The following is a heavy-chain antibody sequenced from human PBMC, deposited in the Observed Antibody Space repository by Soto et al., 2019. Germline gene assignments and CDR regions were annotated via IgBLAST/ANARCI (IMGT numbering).Heavy chain of an antibody. Sequence: SETLSLTCSVSDDSINSDKYYWGWIRQPPGKGLEWIGSVYYRGNAYYNPSLQTRVTISLDKSKSQFSLKLNSVTAADSAVYFCASLEGLATISYYFDFWGPGALVTVSS. CDR3: ASLEGLATISYYFDF. V-gene: IGHV4-39*01. CDR2: VYYRGNA. J-gene: IGHJ4*02. CDR1: DDSINSDKYY. D-gene: IGHD3-9*01.